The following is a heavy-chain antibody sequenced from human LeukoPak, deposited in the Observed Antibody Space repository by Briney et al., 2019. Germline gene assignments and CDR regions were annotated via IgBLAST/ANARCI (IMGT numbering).Heavy chain of an antibody. CDR1: GYTFTGYY. CDR3: ARVLAGEYFYFDY. D-gene: IGHD3-9*01. Sequence: ASVKVSCKASGYTFTGYYMHWVRQAPGQGLEWVGWINPNSGGTNYAQKFQGRVTMTRDTSISTAYMELSRLRSDDTAVYYCARVLAGEYFYFDYWGQGTLVTVSS. J-gene: IGHJ4*02. CDR2: INPNSGGT. V-gene: IGHV1-2*02.